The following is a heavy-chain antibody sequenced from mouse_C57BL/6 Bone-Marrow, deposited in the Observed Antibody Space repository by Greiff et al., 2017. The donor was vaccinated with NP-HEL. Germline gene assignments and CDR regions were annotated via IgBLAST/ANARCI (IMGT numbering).Heavy chain of an antibody. D-gene: IGHD2-4*01. J-gene: IGHJ4*01. CDR1: GYTFTDYY. Sequence: VQLHQSGPELVKPGASVKISCKASGYTFTDYYVNWVKQSHGKSLEWIGDINPNNGGTSYNQKFKGKATLTVDKSSSTAYMELRSLTSEDSAVYYWARATYYDYDGAMDYWGQGTSVTVSS. CDR3: ARATYYDYDGAMDY. CDR2: INPNNGGT. V-gene: IGHV1-26*01.